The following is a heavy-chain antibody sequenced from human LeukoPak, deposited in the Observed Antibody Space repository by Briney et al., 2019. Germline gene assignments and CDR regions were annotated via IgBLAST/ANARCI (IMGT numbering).Heavy chain of an antibody. V-gene: IGHV4-39*07. Sequence: PSETLSLTCTVSGGSISSSSYYWGWIRQPPGKGLEWIGSIYYSESTHYNPSLKSRVTISVDTSKNQFSLKLSSVTAADTAVYYCASRIDFDIWGQGTMVTVSS. CDR3: ASRIDFDI. CDR1: GGSISSSSYY. D-gene: IGHD2-15*01. CDR2: IYYSEST. J-gene: IGHJ3*02.